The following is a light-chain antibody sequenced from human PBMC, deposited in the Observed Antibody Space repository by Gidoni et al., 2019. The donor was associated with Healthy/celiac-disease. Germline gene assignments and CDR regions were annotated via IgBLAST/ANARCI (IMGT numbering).Light chain of an antibody. CDR1: QSVVDSSNNKNY. Sequence: DIVMTQSPAPLSVSLGESATINCNSSQSVVDSSNNKNYLAWYQQKPGQPPKLLIYWASTRESGVPDRFSGSGSGTDFTLTISSLQAEDVAVYYCQQYYSTPYTFGQGTKLEIK. J-gene: IGKJ2*01. CDR2: WAS. CDR3: QQYYSTPYT. V-gene: IGKV4-1*01.